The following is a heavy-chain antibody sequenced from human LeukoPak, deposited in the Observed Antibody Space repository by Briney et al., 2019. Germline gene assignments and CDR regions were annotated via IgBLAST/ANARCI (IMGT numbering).Heavy chain of an antibody. Sequence: PSETLSLTCTVSGYSISSGYYWGWIRQPPGKGLEWIGSIYHSGSTYYNPSLKSRVTISVDTSKNQFSLKLSSVTAADTAVYYCASRPYIAVAGEGYYYMDVWGKGTTVTVSS. CDR1: GYSISSGYY. V-gene: IGHV4-38-2*02. J-gene: IGHJ6*03. CDR2: IYHSGST. D-gene: IGHD6-19*01. CDR3: ASRPYIAVAGEGYYYMDV.